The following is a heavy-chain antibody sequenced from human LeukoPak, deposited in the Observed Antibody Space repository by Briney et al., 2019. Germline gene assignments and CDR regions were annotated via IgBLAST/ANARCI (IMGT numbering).Heavy chain of an antibody. J-gene: IGHJ5*02. CDR2: IYTSGST. CDR3: ARVQVGPYWFDP. Sequence: SETLSLTCTVSGGSISSGSYYWSWIRQPAGKGLEWIGRIYTSGSTNYNPSLKSRVTISVDTSKNQFSLKLSSVTAADTAVYYCARVQVGPYWFDPWGQGTLVTVSS. V-gene: IGHV4-61*02. CDR1: GGSISSGSYY. D-gene: IGHD1-26*01.